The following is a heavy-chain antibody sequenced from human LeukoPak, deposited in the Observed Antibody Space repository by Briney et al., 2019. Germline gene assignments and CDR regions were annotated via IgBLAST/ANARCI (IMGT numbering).Heavy chain of an antibody. V-gene: IGHV4-34*01. CDR3: ARKRGYSYGYAFDI. D-gene: IGHD5-18*01. J-gene: IGHJ3*02. CDR2: INHSGST. CDR1: GGSFSGYY. Sequence: SETLSLTCAVYGGSFSGYYWSWIRQPPGKGLEWIGEINHSGSTNYNPSLKSRVTISVDTSKNQFPLKLSSVTAADTAVYYCARKRGYSYGYAFDIWGQGTMVTVSS.